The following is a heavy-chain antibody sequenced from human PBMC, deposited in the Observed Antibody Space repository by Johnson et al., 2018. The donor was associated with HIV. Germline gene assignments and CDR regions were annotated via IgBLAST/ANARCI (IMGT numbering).Heavy chain of an antibody. CDR1: GFTFADYA. V-gene: IGHV3-9*01. Sequence: VQLVESGGVVVQPGGSLRLSCAASGFTFADYAMYWVRQVPGKGLEWVSGISWNSGTIDYAASVKGRFTISRDNAKNSLYLQMNSLRAEDTAVYYCAREKGAKGSSPSAFDIWGQGTMVTVSS. D-gene: IGHD6-13*01. CDR3: AREKGAKGSSPSAFDI. J-gene: IGHJ3*02. CDR2: ISWNSGTI.